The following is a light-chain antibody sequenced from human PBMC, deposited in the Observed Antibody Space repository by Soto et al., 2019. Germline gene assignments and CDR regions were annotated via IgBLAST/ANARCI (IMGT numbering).Light chain of an antibody. CDR3: QQSYSTPPET. Sequence: DIQMTQSPSSLSASVGDRVTITCRASQSISSYLNWYQQKPGKAPKLLIYAASSLQSGVPSRFSGSGSGTDFTLTISRLKPEDFATYYCQQSYSTPPETFGQGTKVEIK. CDR1: QSISSY. CDR2: AAS. V-gene: IGKV1-39*01. J-gene: IGKJ1*01.